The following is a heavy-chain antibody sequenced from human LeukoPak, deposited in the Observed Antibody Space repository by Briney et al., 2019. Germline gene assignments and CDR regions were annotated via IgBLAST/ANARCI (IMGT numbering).Heavy chain of an antibody. CDR1: GGSSTGYY. V-gene: IGHV4-34*01. J-gene: IGHJ6*02. Sequence: PSETLSPTCALYGGSSTGYYWSWIRHPPGKGLGWDGEINHSGNTNCNPFLKSRVTISVDTSKKQFSLKLGSVTAAETAVYYCAGDKINAYCSGGSCYYYYYYGMDVWGQGTTVTVSS. CDR3: AGDKINAYCSGGSCYYYYYYGMDV. CDR2: INHSGNT. D-gene: IGHD2-15*01.